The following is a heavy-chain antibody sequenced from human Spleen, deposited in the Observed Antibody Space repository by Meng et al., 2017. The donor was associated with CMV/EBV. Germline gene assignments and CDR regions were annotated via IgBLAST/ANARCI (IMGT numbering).Heavy chain of an antibody. Sequence: GESLKISCAASGFTFNSYSMNWVRQAPGKGLEWVSYISRTGITIYYADSVKGRFTISRDNSKNTLYLQMNSLRAEDTAVYYCAKDNSITMIVVITSGMDVWGQGTTVTVSS. V-gene: IGHV3-48*01. CDR2: ISRTGITI. CDR3: AKDNSITMIVVITSGMDV. CDR1: GFTFNSYS. D-gene: IGHD3-22*01. J-gene: IGHJ6*02.